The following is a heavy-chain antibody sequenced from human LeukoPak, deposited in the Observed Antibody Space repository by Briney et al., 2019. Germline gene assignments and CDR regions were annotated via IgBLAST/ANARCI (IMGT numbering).Heavy chain of an antibody. V-gene: IGHV3-30*02. Sequence: GGSLRLSCSASGFTFSGSGMHWVRQAPGKGLEWVTFIRYDGSNKYYTDSVKGRFTISRDNSRNTLYLQMDSLRAEDTAVYYCARDYDFWSGYYSPTRGYFGYWGQGTLVTVSS. CDR1: GFTFSGSG. J-gene: IGHJ4*02. CDR3: ARDYDFWSGYYSPTRGYFGY. D-gene: IGHD3-3*01. CDR2: IRYDGSNK.